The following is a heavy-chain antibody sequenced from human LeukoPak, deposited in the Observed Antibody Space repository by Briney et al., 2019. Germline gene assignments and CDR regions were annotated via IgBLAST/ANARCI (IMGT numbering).Heavy chain of an antibody. Sequence: TGGSLRLSCAASGFTFSSYWMSWVRQAPGKGLEWVANIKQDGSEKYYVDPVKGRFTISRDNAKNSLYLQMNSLRAEDTAVYYCARDDAGYNGRGGYWGQGTLVTVSS. CDR3: ARDDAGYNGRGGY. CDR1: GFTFSSYW. D-gene: IGHD5-12*01. CDR2: IKQDGSEK. J-gene: IGHJ4*02. V-gene: IGHV3-7*01.